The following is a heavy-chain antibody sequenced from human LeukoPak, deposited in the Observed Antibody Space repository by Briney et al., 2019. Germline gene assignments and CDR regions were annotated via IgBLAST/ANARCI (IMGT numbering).Heavy chain of an antibody. Sequence: PGGSLRLSCAASGFTFDDYGMSWVRQAPGKGLEWVSGINWKGGRTGYADSVKGRFTISRDNAKNSLYLQMNSLRAEDTALFYCAARWGYNGFDIWGQGTMVAVSS. J-gene: IGHJ3*02. V-gene: IGHV3-20*04. CDR2: INWKGGRT. D-gene: IGHD5-18*01. CDR3: AARWGYNGFDI. CDR1: GFTFDDYG.